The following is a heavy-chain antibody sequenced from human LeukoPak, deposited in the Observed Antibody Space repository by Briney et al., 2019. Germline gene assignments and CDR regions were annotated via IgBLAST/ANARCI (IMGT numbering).Heavy chain of an antibody. CDR1: GFTFSSYA. D-gene: IGHD4-17*01. Sequence: GGSLRLSCAASGFTFSSYAMHWVRQARDKGLEWVAVISYDGSNKYYADSVKGRFTISRDNSKNTLYLQMNSLRAEDTAVYYCARAGNDYGDSHYFDYWGQGTLVTVSS. CDR3: ARAGNDYGDSHYFDY. J-gene: IGHJ4*02. V-gene: IGHV3-30-3*01. CDR2: ISYDGSNK.